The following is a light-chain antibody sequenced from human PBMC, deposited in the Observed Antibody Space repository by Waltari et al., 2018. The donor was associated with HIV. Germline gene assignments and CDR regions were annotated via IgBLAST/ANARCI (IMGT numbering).Light chain of an antibody. CDR3: FSYAGDNMGV. CDR2: EVT. Sequence: QSALTQPPSASGSPGQSVTISWFQQYPGQAPKLIIYEVTKRPPGVPDRFSGTKSGNTASLTVSRLQPDDEADYYCFSYAGDNMGVFGLGTRVTVL. J-gene: IGLJ1*01. V-gene: IGLV2-8*01.